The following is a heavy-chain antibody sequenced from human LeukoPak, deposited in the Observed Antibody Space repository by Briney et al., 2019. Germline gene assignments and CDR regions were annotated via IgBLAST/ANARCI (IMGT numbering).Heavy chain of an antibody. CDR3: ARNLDV. V-gene: IGHV3-48*04. CDR1: GFSFGSYS. J-gene: IGHJ6*02. CDR2: VGIISDTV. Sequence: PGGSLRLSCAASGFSFGSYSMNWVRQAPGKGLEWISFVGIISDTVYYADSVKGRFTISRDNAQNSLYLQMDSLRAEDTAVYYCARNLDVWGQGTTVTASS.